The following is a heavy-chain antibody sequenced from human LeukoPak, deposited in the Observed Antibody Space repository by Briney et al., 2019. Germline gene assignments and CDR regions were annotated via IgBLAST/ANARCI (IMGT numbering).Heavy chain of an antibody. CDR3: ARDLAMYSPDLDY. Sequence: EASVKVSCKASGYTFTDYYLHWVRQAPGHGLEWMGWINPKTGVTKYAQNFQGRVTMTRDPSISTAYMEVSRLRYDDTAVFYCARDLAMYSPDLDYWGQGTLVTVSS. J-gene: IGHJ4*02. CDR1: GYTFTDYY. D-gene: IGHD1-26*01. V-gene: IGHV1-2*02. CDR2: INPKTGVT.